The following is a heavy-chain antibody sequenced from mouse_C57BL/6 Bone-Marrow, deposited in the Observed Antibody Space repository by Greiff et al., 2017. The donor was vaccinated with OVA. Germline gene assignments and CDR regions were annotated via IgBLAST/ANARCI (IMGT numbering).Heavy chain of an antibody. CDR2: IYPRSGNT. D-gene: IGHD4-1*01. V-gene: IGHV1-81*01. J-gene: IGHJ2*01. CDR3: ARSSSNWVFDY. Sequence: VKLMESGAELARPGASVKLSCKASGYTFTSYGISWVKQRTGQGLEWIGEIYPRSGNTYYNEKFKGKATLTADKSSSTAYMELRSLTSEDSAVYFCARSSSNWVFDYWGQGTTLTVSS. CDR1: GYTFTSYG.